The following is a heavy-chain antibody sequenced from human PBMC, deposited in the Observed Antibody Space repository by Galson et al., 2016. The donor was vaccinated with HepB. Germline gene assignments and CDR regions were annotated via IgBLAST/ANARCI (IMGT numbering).Heavy chain of an antibody. D-gene: IGHD1-7*01. Sequence: SLRLSCATSRFTISTYNMNWVRQAPGKGLEWVSGISSSGGFIKYADSVQGRFTISRDNAKNSLYLQMNSLRAEDTAVYYCARRARTGTSEYGAFDIWGQGTMVTVSS. CDR3: ARRARTGTSEYGAFDI. CDR2: ISSSGGFI. V-gene: IGHV3-21*01. CDR1: RFTISTYN. J-gene: IGHJ3*02.